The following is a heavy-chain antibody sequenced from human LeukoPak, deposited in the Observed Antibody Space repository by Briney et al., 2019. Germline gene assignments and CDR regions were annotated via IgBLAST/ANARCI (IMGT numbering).Heavy chain of an antibody. CDR2: ISAYNGNT. V-gene: IGHV1-18*01. CDR3: ARGYCSGGSCWSPVDY. Sequence: ASVKVSCKASGYTFTSYGISWVRQAPGQGLEWMGWISAYNGNTNYAQKLQGRVTMTTDTSTSTAYMELRSLRSGDTAVYYCARGYCSGGSCWSPVDYWGQGTLVTVSS. CDR1: GYTFTSYG. J-gene: IGHJ4*02. D-gene: IGHD2-15*01.